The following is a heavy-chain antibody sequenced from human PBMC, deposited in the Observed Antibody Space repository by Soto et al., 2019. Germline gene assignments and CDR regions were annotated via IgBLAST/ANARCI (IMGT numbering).Heavy chain of an antibody. J-gene: IGHJ5*01. V-gene: IGHV3-23*01. Sequence: GGSLRLSCAASGFTFSSYAMSWVRQAPGQGLEWVSAISGSGGTTYYADSVKGRFTISRDNSENTLYLQMNRLRAEDTAVYYCAKDRGYSGYDNWFDSWGQGTLVTVSS. CDR1: GFTFSSYA. D-gene: IGHD5-12*01. CDR3: AKDRGYSGYDNWFDS. CDR2: ISGSGGTT.